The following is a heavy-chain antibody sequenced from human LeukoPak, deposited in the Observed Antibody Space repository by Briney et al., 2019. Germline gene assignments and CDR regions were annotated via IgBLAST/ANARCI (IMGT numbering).Heavy chain of an antibody. CDR3: ANSGYYYDSSGYYPIDY. D-gene: IGHD3-22*01. CDR2: ISGSGGST. J-gene: IGHJ4*02. Sequence: GGSLRLSCAASGFTFSSYAMSWVRQAPGKGLEWVSAISGSGGSTYYADSVKGRFTISRDNSKNTLYLQMNSLRAEDTAVYYCANSGYYYDSSGYYPIDYWGQGTLVTVSS. CDR1: GFTFSSYA. V-gene: IGHV3-23*01.